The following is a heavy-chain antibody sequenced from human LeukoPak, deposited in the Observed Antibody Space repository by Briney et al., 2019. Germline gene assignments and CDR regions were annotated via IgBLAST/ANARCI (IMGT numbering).Heavy chain of an antibody. V-gene: IGHV3-23*01. CDR2: ITGIDGST. CDR1: GFTFGSYA. Sequence: PGGSLRLSCATSGFTFGSYAMTWVRQAPGKGLEWVSGITGIDGSTYYAESVKGRFTISRDNSKNTLYLQMNSLRAEDTAVYYCARVLWNGDYPRFDYWGQGTLVTVSS. D-gene: IGHD4-17*01. J-gene: IGHJ4*02. CDR3: ARVLWNGDYPRFDY.